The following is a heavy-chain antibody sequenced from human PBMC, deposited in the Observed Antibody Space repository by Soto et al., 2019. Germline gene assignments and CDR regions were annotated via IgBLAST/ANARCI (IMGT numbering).Heavy chain of an antibody. V-gene: IGHV3-23*01. CDR1: GFTFSNCA. CDR3: AKPFNTGWTRPDY. CDR2: ISGSGGST. Sequence: EVQLLESGGGLVQPGGSLRLSCAASGFTFSNCAMTWVRQAPGKGLEWVSDISGSGGSTYYAGSVKGRFTISRDNSKNTLYLQMNSLRAEDTAVYYCAKPFNTGWTRPDYWGQGTLVTVSS. J-gene: IGHJ4*02. D-gene: IGHD6-19*01.